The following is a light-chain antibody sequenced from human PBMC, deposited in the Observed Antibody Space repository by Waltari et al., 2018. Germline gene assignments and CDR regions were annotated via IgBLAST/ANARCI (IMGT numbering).Light chain of an antibody. CDR2: DIS. CDR1: QSVDYK. J-gene: IGKJ4*01. V-gene: IGKV3-15*01. Sequence: EVVMTQSPATLSVSPGERATLFCRTSQSVDYKLAWYQHKPGQAPRLLIYDISTRIPGIPARFSGGGSGTLFTLTISSLQSEDFAVYYCQKYDSWPQTFGGGTKVEIK. CDR3: QKYDSWPQT.